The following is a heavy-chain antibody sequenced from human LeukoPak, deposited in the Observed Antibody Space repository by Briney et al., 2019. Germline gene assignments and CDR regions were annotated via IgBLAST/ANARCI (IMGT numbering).Heavy chain of an antibody. J-gene: IGHJ4*02. CDR3: ATAGYTSSFDY. D-gene: IGHD6-13*01. V-gene: IGHV1-2*02. Sequence: ASVKVSCKASGYTFTGYYMHWVRLAPGQGLEWMGWINPNSGGTNSAQKFQGRVTMTRDTSISTAYMELSRLRSDDTAVYYCATAGYTSSFDYWGQGTLVTVSS. CDR1: GYTFTGYY. CDR2: INPNSGGT.